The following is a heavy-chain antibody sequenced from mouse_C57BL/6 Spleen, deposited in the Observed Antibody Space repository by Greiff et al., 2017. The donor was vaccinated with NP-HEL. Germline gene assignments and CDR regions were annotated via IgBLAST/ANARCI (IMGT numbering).Heavy chain of an antibody. CDR3: AREGLYDGYYAFAD. J-gene: IGHJ3*01. CDR2: IYPGDGDT. CDR1: GYAFSSSW. D-gene: IGHD2-3*01. V-gene: IGHV1-82*01. Sequence: QVQLQQSGPELVKPGASVKISCKASGYAFSSSWMNWVKQRPGKGLEWIGRIYPGDGDTNYNGKFKGKATLTADKSSSTAYMQLSSLTSEESAVYFCAREGLYDGYYAFADWGQGTLVTVSA.